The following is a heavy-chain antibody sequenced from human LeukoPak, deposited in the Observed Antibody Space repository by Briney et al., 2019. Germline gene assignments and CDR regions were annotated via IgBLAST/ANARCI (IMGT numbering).Heavy chain of an antibody. V-gene: IGHV4-30-2*01. D-gene: IGHD2-2*01. CDR3: ARREPAALGDAFDI. CDR2: IYHSGST. CDR1: GGSISSGGYY. J-gene: IGHJ3*02. Sequence: SQTLSLTCTVSGGSISSGGYYWSWIRQPPGKGLEWIGYIYHSGSTYYNPSLKSRVTISVDKSKNQFSLKMSSVTAADTAVYYCARREPAALGDAFDIWGQGTMVTVSS.